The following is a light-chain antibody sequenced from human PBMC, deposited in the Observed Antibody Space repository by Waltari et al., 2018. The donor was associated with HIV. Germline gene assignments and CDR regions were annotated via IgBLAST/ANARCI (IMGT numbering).Light chain of an antibody. CDR3: QTWDINTAV. J-gene: IGLJ2*01. Sequence: SYDLTQPTSVSVSLGQTASITCSGAELGRKSVCWYQQRPGQSPVMVIFQDSERPSGIPERFSGSNSGNTATLTISGTQAMDEAAYYCQTWDINTAVFGGGTKLTVL. CDR2: QDS. V-gene: IGLV3-1*01. CDR1: ELGRKS.